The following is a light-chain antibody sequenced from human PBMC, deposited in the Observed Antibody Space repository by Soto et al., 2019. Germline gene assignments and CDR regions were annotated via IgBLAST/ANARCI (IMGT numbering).Light chain of an antibody. V-gene: IGLV2-14*01. CDR2: DVS. J-gene: IGLJ2*01. CDR1: SSDVGGYNY. Sequence: QSALTQPASVSGSPGQSITISCTGTSSDVGGYNYVSWYQQHPGKAPKLMIYDVSKRPSGVSNRFSGSKSGNTASLTISGLQAEDEAEYYCSSYTSISTVVFGGGTKLTVL. CDR3: SSYTSISTVV.